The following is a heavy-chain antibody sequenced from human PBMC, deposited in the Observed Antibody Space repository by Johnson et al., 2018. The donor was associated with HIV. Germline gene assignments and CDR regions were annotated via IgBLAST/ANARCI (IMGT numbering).Heavy chain of an antibody. D-gene: IGHD3-10*01. J-gene: IGHJ3*02. V-gene: IGHV3-30-3*01. CDR2: ISYDGSNK. CDR1: GFTFTNYA. CDR3: ARDSGKWSGVRFAFDI. Sequence: QVQLVESGGGVVQPGRSLRLSCAASGFTFTNYAMYWVRQAPGKGLEWVALISYDGSNKYYADSVKGRFNISRDNSKNTLYLQMRSLRAEDTAIYYCARDSGKWSGVRFAFDIWGQGTMVTVSS.